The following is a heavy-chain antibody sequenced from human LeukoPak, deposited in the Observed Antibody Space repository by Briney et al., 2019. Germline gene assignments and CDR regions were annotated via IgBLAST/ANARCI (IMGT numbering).Heavy chain of an antibody. CDR1: GFTFSSYS. CDR3: ARAHSAARYYFDY. J-gene: IGHJ4*02. Sequence: GGSLRLSCAASGFTFSSYSMNWVRQAPGKGLEWVSYISSSSSTIYYADSVKGRFTISRDNSKNTLYLQMNSLRAEDTAVYYCARAHSAARYYFDYWGQGTLVTVSS. D-gene: IGHD4-17*01. CDR2: ISSSSSTI. V-gene: IGHV3-48*01.